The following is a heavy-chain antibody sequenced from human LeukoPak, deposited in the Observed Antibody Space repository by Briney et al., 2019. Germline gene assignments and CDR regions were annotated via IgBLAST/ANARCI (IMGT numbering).Heavy chain of an antibody. CDR1: GFTFSSYS. J-gene: IGHJ4*02. Sequence: GGSLRLSCAASGFTFSSYSMNWVRQAPGKGLEWVSYISSSSSTIYYADSVKGRFTISRDNSKNTLYLQMNSLRAEDTAVYYCAKLVVVVAATVRGFDYWGQGTLVTVSS. D-gene: IGHD2-15*01. CDR3: AKLVVVVAATVRGFDY. V-gene: IGHV3-48*01. CDR2: ISSSSSTI.